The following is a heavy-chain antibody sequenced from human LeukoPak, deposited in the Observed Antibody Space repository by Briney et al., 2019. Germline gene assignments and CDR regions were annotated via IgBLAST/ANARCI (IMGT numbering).Heavy chain of an antibody. CDR3: AKVSSSKDAFDI. CDR2: ISYDGSNK. Sequence: GGSLRLSCAASGFTFSSYGMHWVRQAPGKGLEWVAVISYDGSNKYYADSVKGRFTISRDNFKNTLYLQMNSLRAEDTAVYYCAKVSSSKDAFDIWSQGTMVTVSS. J-gene: IGHJ3*02. V-gene: IGHV3-30*18. D-gene: IGHD6-13*01. CDR1: GFTFSSYG.